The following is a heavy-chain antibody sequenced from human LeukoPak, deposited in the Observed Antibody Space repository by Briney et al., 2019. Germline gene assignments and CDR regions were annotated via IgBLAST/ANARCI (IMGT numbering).Heavy chain of an antibody. CDR1: GGTFSSYA. D-gene: IGHD3-16*01. J-gene: IGHJ3*02. CDR2: IIPIFGTA. V-gene: IGHV1-69*05. Sequence: SVKVSCKASGGTFSSYAISWVRQAPGQGLEWMGGIIPIFGTANYAQKFQGRVTITTDEATSTAYMELSSLRSEDTAVYYCARHNSPSGLIMRGDEIAFDIWGQGTMVTVSS. CDR3: ARHNSPSGLIMRGDEIAFDI.